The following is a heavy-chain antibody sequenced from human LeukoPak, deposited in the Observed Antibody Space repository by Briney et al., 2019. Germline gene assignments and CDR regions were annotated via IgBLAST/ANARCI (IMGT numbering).Heavy chain of an antibody. J-gene: IGHJ4*02. V-gene: IGHV1-46*01. CDR3: AKAIWIRGNYYFDY. CDR2: SNPSGDST. Sequence: ASVKVSCKASGYTFTNYYIHWVRQAPGHGLEWMGISNPSGDSTNYAQKFQGRVTMTRDTSTSTVYMDLSSLRSEDTAVYYCAKAIWIRGNYYFDYWGQGTQVTVSS. CDR1: GYTFTNYY. D-gene: IGHD3-10*01.